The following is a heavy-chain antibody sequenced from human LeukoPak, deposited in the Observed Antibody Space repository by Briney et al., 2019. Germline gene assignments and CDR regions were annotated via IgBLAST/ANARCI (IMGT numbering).Heavy chain of an antibody. J-gene: IGHJ4*02. CDR1: GYSFTSYW. CDR2: IHPDDSDT. V-gene: IGHV5-51*01. CDR3: ARGVEMATSLYDY. Sequence: PGESLKISCKGSGYSFTSYWIGWVRQMPGKGLEWMGIIHPDDSDTRYSPSIQGQVTISADKSISTAYLQWSSLKASDTAMYYCARGVEMATSLYDYWGQGTLVTVSS. D-gene: IGHD5-24*01.